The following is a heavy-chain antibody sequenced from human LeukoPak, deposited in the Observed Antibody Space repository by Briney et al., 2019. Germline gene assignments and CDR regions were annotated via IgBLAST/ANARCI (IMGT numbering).Heavy chain of an antibody. CDR3: AKGYGFDSSGSEHYFEN. CDR1: GFTFSNYG. CDR2: ISYDGSNK. D-gene: IGHD3-22*01. J-gene: IGHJ4*02. V-gene: IGHV3-30*18. Sequence: GRSLRLSCAASGFTFSNYGIHWVRQAPGKGLEWVAVISYDGSNKYYAESVKGRFTISRNNSKNTLYLQMNSLRAEDTAVYYCAKGYGFDSSGSEHYFENWGQGILVTVSS.